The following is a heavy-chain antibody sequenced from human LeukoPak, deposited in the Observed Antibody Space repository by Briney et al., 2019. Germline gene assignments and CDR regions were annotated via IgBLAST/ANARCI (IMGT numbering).Heavy chain of an antibody. J-gene: IGHJ4*02. CDR2: IILANGNA. CDR3: ARDGSTSWYTL. CDR1: GCTFTSYA. V-gene: IGHV1-18*01. D-gene: IGHD2-2*02. Sequence: ASVKVSCKASGCTFTSYAISWVRQAPGQGLEWMGGIILANGNANYAQKLQGRVTMTTDASTSTAYMELRSLISDATAVYYCARDGSTSWYTLWGQGTLGTVSS.